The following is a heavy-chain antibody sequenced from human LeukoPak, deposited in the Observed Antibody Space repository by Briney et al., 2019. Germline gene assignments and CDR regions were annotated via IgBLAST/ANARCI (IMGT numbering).Heavy chain of an antibody. Sequence: SETLSLTCAVYGGSFSGYYWSWIRQPPGKGLEWIGEINHSGSTNYNPSLKSRVTISVDTSKNQFSLKLSSVTAADTAVYYCASEWLVTHDWFGPWGQGTLVTVSS. D-gene: IGHD6-19*01. CDR3: ASEWLVTHDWFGP. J-gene: IGHJ5*02. CDR1: GGSFSGYY. CDR2: INHSGST. V-gene: IGHV4-34*01.